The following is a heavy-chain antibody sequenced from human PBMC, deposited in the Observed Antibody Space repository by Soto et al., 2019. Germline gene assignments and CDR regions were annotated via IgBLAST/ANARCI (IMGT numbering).Heavy chain of an antibody. CDR2: TYYRSKWYN. J-gene: IGHJ4*02. CDR3: LRDVGFVFAY. V-gene: IGHV6-1*01. D-gene: IGHD1-26*01. Sequence: PSQTLSLTCAISGDSVSSNTAAWNWIRQSPSRGLEWLGRTYYRSKWYNDYAVSVKSRITINPDTSKNQFSLHLNSVTPEDTALYYCLRDVGFVFAYWGRGTLVPVSS. CDR1: GDSVSSNTAA.